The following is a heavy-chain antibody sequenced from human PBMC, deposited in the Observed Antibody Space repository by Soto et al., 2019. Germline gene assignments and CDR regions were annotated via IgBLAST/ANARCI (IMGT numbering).Heavy chain of an antibody. CDR2: ICDSSTYI. D-gene: IGHD6-19*01. V-gene: IGHV3-21*04. CDR3: ARGDGTGLYNSGWSPRY. CDR1: GFTFSYYS. Sequence: EVQLVESGGGLVKPGESLRVSCAASGFTFSYYSLHWVRQAPGKGLEWVSSICDSSTYIYYADRVKGRFTISRDNAKNSLYLRMDSLRAEDTSVYYCARGDGTGLYNSGWSPRYWGQGTLVTVSS. J-gene: IGHJ4*02.